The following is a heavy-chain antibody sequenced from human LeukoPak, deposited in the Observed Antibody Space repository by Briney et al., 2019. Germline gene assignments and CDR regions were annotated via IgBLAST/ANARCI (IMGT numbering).Heavy chain of an antibody. V-gene: IGHV1-69*13. Sequence: ASVKVSCKASGGTFSSYAISWVRQAPGRGLEWMGGIIPIFGTANYAQKFQGRVTITADESTSTAYMELSSLRSEDTAVYYCASDYGGNYDAFDIWGQGTMVTVSS. CDR1: GGTFSSYA. D-gene: IGHD4-23*01. J-gene: IGHJ3*02. CDR2: IIPIFGTA. CDR3: ASDYGGNYDAFDI.